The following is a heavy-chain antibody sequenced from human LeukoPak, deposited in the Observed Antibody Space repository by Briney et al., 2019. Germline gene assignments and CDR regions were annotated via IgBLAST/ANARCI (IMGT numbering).Heavy chain of an antibody. CDR3: ARGELLFDY. Sequence: SETLSLTCTVSGGSISSSSYYWGWIRQPPGKGLEWIGSIYYSGSTYYNPSLKSRVTISVDTSKNQFSLKLSSVTAADTAVYYCARGELLFDYWGLGTLVTVSS. J-gene: IGHJ4*02. CDR1: GGSISSSSYY. CDR2: IYYSGST. D-gene: IGHD2-15*01. V-gene: IGHV4-39*01.